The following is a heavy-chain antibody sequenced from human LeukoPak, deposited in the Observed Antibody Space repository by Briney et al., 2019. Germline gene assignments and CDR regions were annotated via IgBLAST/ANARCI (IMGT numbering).Heavy chain of an antibody. CDR2: ISYDGSNK. CDR1: GFTFSSYA. Sequence: GGSLRLSCAASGFTFSSYAMHWVRQAPGKGLEWVAVISYDGSNKYYADSVKGRFTISRDNSKNTLYLQMNSLRAEDTAVYYCARGDRHYYYYYGMDVWGKGTTVTVSS. CDR3: ARGDRHYYYYYGMDV. V-gene: IGHV3-30*04. J-gene: IGHJ6*04.